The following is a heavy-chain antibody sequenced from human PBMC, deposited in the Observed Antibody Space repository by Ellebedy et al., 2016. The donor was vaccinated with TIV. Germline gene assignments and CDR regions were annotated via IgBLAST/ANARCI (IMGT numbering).Heavy chain of an antibody. CDR2: IHGSGVST. Sequence: GESLKISCAASGFTFSSYAMSWVRQVPGKGLEWVSAIHGSGVSTYYADSVKGRFTISRDNSKNTLYLQMNSLRAEDTAVYYCAKDPGYCSSTSCYRYFQHWGQGTLVTVSS. CDR3: AKDPGYCSSTSCYRYFQH. CDR1: GFTFSSYA. J-gene: IGHJ1*01. D-gene: IGHD2-2*02. V-gene: IGHV3-23*01.